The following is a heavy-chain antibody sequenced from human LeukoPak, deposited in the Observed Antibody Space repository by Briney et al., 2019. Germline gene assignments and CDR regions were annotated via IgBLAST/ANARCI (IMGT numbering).Heavy chain of an antibody. CDR1: GFTFSSYS. CDR2: ISSSSSYI. J-gene: IGHJ4*02. D-gene: IGHD2-15*01. V-gene: IGHV3-21*01. CDR3: ARDSLYCSGGSCYQDY. Sequence: PGGSLRLSCAASGFTFSSYSMNWVRQAPGKGLEWVSSISSSSSYIYYADSVKGRFTISRDNAKNSLYLQMNSLRAEDTAVYYCARDSLYCSGGSCYQDYWGQGTLVTVSS.